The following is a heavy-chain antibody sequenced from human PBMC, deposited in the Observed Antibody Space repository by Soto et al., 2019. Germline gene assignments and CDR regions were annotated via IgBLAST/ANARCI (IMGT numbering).Heavy chain of an antibody. CDR3: ARGRSRGEWLSNFDY. Sequence: GGSLRLSCAASGFTFSSYAMHWVRQAPGKGLEWVAVISYDGSNKYYADSVKGRFTISRDNSKNTLYLQMNSLRAEDTAVYYCARGRSRGEWLSNFDYWGQGTLVTVSS. D-gene: IGHD3-3*01. CDR2: ISYDGSNK. CDR1: GFTFSSYA. J-gene: IGHJ4*02. V-gene: IGHV3-30-3*01.